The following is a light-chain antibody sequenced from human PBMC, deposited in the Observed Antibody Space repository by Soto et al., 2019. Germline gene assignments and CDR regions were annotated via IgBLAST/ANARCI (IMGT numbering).Light chain of an antibody. CDR1: SSGIGGYNF. CDR2: DVG. V-gene: IGLV2-14*01. J-gene: IGLJ1*01. CDR3: NSYRTVSTYV. Sequence: QSALTQPASVSGSPGHSITIACTGTSSGIGGYNFVSWYQQHPGKAPKLLIYDVGKRPSGVSNRFSGSKSGNTASLTISVLQAEDEAHYYCNSYRTVSTYVFGTGTKVTVL.